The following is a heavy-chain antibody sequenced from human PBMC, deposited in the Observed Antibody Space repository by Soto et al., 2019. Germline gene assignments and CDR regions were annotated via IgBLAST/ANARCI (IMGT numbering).Heavy chain of an antibody. D-gene: IGHD6-19*01. CDR2: IKSKPGGETR. CDR3: AKVYTVEHPTFAN. CDR1: GFNFYYAW. V-gene: IGHV3-15*01. J-gene: IGHJ4*02. Sequence: EVQLVESGGDLVKPGGSLRLACATSGFNFYYAWMTWVRQAPGKGLEWVGRIKSKPGGETRDYATPVRDRFTISRDDSTNTVFLQMDSLKTEDTAVYYCAKVYTVEHPTFANWGQGTLVTVSA.